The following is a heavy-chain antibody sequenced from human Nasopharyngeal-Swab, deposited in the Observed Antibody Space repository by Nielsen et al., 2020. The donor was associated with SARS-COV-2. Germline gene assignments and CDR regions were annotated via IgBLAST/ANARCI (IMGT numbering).Heavy chain of an antibody. D-gene: IGHD3-3*01. Sequence: WSRQRPGKGLEWSGYIYYSGRTYYNPSLKSRVTISVDTSKNQFSLKLSSVTAADTAVYYCARDGYDFWSGYLRGTGRYYYYYYMDVWGKGTTVTVSS. V-gene: IGHV4-30-4*01. J-gene: IGHJ6*03. CDR3: ARDGYDFWSGYLRGTGRYYYYYYMDV. CDR2: IYYSGRT.